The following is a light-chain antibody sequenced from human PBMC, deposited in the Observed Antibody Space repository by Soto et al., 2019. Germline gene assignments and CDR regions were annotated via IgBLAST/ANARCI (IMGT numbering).Light chain of an antibody. Sequence: IQLTQSPSSLSASVGDRVTITCRSSQGISSYLAWYQQKPGKAPKLLIYKASSLESGVPSRFSGSVSGTEFTLTISSLQPDDFATYYCQQYDSYPWTFGQGTKVDIK. CDR2: KAS. CDR1: QGISSY. CDR3: QQYDSYPWT. J-gene: IGKJ1*01. V-gene: IGKV1-5*03.